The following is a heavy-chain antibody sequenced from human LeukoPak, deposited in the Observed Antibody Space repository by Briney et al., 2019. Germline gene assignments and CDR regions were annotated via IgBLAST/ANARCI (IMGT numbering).Heavy chain of an antibody. Sequence: GESLKISCKGSGYSFTSYWIDWVRQMPGKGLEWMGIIYPGDSDTRYSPSFQGQVTISADKSISTAYLQWSSLKASDTAMYYCARPPSIAADNDAFDIWGQGTMVTVSS. CDR2: IYPGDSDT. CDR3: ARPPSIAADNDAFDI. D-gene: IGHD6-25*01. CDR1: GYSFTSYW. J-gene: IGHJ3*02. V-gene: IGHV5-51*01.